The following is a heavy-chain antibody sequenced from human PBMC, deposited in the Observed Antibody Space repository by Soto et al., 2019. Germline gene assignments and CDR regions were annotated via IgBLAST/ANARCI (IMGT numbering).Heavy chain of an antibody. CDR1: GYTFSSYY. J-gene: IGHJ4*02. CDR3: ARGRSGGSDFDY. V-gene: IGHV1-46*01. CDR2: INPNGGST. D-gene: IGHD2-15*01. Sequence: ASVKVSCKASGYTFSSYYIHWVRQAPGQGLEWIGIINPNGGSTNYAQNFQGRLTVTTDTSTGTAYMELSGLRSDDTAVYYCARGRSGGSDFDYWGQGTLVTVSS.